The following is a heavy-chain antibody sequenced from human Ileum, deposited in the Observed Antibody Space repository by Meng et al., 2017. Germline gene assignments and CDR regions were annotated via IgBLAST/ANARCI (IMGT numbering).Heavy chain of an antibody. D-gene: IGHD3-22*01. CDR3: SRTSYYDNSGYYPG. CDR1: GGSFSGYY. J-gene: IGHJ4*02. CDR2: INHSGST. V-gene: IGHV4-34*01. Sequence: QVPLQQWGAGLLKPSETLSPPCAVYGGSFSGYYWSWIRQPPGKGLEWIGEINHSGSTNYNPSLKSRVTISVDTSKNQFSLKLSSVTAADTAVYYCSRTSYYDNSGYYPGWGQGTLVTVSS.